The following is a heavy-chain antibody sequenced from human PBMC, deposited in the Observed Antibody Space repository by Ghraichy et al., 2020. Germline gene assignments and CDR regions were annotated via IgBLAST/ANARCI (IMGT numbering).Heavy chain of an antibody. V-gene: IGHV4-39*07. CDR3: ARYSYDRFTDRIDY. CDR2: IYYSGST. D-gene: IGHD3-3*01. CDR1: GGSISSSSYY. J-gene: IGHJ4*02. Sequence: SETLSLTCTVSGGSISSSSYYWGWIRQPPGKGLEWIGSIYYSGSTYYKPSLKSRVTISVDTSKNQFSLKLSSVTAADTAVYYCARYSYDRFTDRIDYWGQGTLVTVSS.